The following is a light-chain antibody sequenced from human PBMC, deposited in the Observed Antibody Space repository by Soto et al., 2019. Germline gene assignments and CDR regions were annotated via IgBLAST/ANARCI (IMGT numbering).Light chain of an antibody. CDR1: QTVRNNY. Sequence: EFVLTQSPGTLSLSPGEGATLSCRASQTVRNNYLAWYQQKPGQAPRLLIYDASSRATGIPDRFSGGGSGTDFTLTISRLEPEDFAVYYCQQSSSYPLTFGGGTKV. J-gene: IGKJ4*01. CDR2: DAS. CDR3: QQSSSYPLT. V-gene: IGKV3-20*01.